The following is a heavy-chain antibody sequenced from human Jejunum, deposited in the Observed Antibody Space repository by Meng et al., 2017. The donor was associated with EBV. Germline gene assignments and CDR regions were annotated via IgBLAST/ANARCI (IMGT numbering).Heavy chain of an antibody. Sequence: QGPLPQSCSGLVKPPQTLSLTCAISGDSVSSDGAAWNWIRQSPSRGLEWLGRTFYRSRWFYDYAPSVKSRITINSDTSKNQFSLHLDSVTPEDTAVYYCARDGPQSLSSFDYWGQGTLVTVSS. CDR1: GDSVSSDGAA. CDR2: TFYRSRWFY. D-gene: IGHD6-6*01. V-gene: IGHV6-1*01. J-gene: IGHJ4*02. CDR3: ARDGPQSLSSFDY.